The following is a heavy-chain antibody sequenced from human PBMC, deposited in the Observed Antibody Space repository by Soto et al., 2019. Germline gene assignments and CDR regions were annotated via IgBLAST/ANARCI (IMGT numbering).Heavy chain of an antibody. D-gene: IGHD3-10*01. V-gene: IGHV3-23*01. J-gene: IGHJ3*02. CDR3: AKPERFGELQLFALDI. CDR1: GFTFSSYA. CDR2: ISGSGGST. Sequence: GGSLRLSCAASGFTFSSYAMSWVRQAPGKGLEWVSAISGSGGSTYYADSVKGRFTISRDNSKNTLYLQMNSLRAEDTAVYYCAKPERFGELQLFALDIWGQGTMVTVSS.